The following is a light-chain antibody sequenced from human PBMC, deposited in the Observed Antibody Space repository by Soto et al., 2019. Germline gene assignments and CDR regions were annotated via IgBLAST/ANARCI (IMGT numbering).Light chain of an antibody. Sequence: QSALTQPPSASGSPGQSVTISCTGTNNDFGGYNYVSWFQQHPGKAPKLIIYEVSKRPSGVPDRFSGSKSVNTASLTVSGLQAEDEADYYCSSNAGSSSTYVFGTGTKLTVL. J-gene: IGLJ1*01. CDR2: EVS. CDR1: NNDFGGYNY. V-gene: IGLV2-8*01. CDR3: SSNAGSSSTYV.